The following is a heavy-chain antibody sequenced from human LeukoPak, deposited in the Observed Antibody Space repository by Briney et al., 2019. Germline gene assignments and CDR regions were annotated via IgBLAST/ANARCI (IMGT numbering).Heavy chain of an antibody. CDR3: ARVGQDGYYDFWSGYYYFDY. CDR2: INWNGGST. D-gene: IGHD3-3*01. CDR1: GFTFDDYG. J-gene: IGHJ4*02. V-gene: IGHV3-20*01. Sequence: PGGSLRLSCAASGFTFDDYGMSWVRLAPGKELEWVSGINWNGGSTGYADSVKGRFTISRDNAKNSLYLQMNSLRAEDTALYHCARVGQDGYYDFWSGYYYFDYWGQGTLVTVSS.